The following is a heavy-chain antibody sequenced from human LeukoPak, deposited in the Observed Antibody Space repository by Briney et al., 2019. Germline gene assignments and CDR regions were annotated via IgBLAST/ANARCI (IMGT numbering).Heavy chain of an antibody. CDR3: ARGVPDYGDYVPYYFDY. V-gene: IGHV1-2*02. CDR2: INPNSGGT. D-gene: IGHD4-17*01. CDR1: GYTFTNYY. J-gene: IGHJ4*02. Sequence: SVKVSCKASGYTFTNYYMHWVRQAPGQGLEWMGWINPNSGGTNYAQKFQGRVTMTRDTSISTAYMELSRLRSDDTAVYYCARGVPDYGDYVPYYFDYWGQGTLVTVSS.